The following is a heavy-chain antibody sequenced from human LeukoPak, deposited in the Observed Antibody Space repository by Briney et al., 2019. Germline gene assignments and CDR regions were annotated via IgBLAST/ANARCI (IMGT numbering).Heavy chain of an antibody. V-gene: IGHV3-48*01. CDR1: GSTFSSYS. Sequence: PGGSLRLSCAASGSTFSSYSMNWVRQAPGKGLEWVSYISSSSSTIYYADSVKGRFTISRDNAKNSLHLQMNSLRAEDTAVYYCARGPAIGTYYYYYYMDVWGKGTTVTVSS. D-gene: IGHD5-18*01. CDR2: ISSSSSTI. CDR3: ARGPAIGTYYYYYYMDV. J-gene: IGHJ6*03.